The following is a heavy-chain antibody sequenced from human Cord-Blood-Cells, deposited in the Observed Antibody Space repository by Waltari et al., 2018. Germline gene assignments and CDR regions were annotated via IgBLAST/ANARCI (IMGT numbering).Heavy chain of an antibody. D-gene: IGHD4-4*01. Sequence: QVQLVQSGAEVKKPGASVKVSCKASGYTFTGYYMHWVRQAPGQGLEWMGYINPNSGGTNYAQKFQGGVTMTRDTSISTAYMELSRLRSDDTAVYYCARELGGATVTLFDYWGQGTLVTVSS. V-gene: IGHV1-2*02. CDR1: GYTFTGYY. J-gene: IGHJ4*02. CDR2: INPNSGGT. CDR3: ARELGGATVTLFDY.